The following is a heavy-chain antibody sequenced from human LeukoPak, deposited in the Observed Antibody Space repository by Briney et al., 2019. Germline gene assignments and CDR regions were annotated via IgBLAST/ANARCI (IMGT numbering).Heavy chain of an antibody. D-gene: IGHD5-12*01. CDR2: IHSGGNEK. V-gene: IGHV3-7*01. CDR3: ARLTLSASDWCYDY. Sequence: GGSLRLSCTASGFTFRAYWMRWVRQAPGKGLEWVASIHSGGNEKYHVDSVEGRFTVSRDNAKNSLYLQMNSLRTEDTAVYYCARLTLSASDWCYDYWGQGTLVTVSS. J-gene: IGHJ4*02. CDR1: GFTFRAYW.